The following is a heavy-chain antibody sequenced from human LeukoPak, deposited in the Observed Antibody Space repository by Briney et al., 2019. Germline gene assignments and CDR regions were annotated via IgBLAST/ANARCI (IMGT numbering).Heavy chain of an antibody. J-gene: IGHJ4*02. CDR2: IYYSGST. CDR3: ARGTLYGDPYYFDY. V-gene: IGHV4-34*09. D-gene: IGHD4-17*01. Sequence: SETLSLTCAVYGGSFSGYYWSWIRQPPGKGLEWIGYIYYSGSTYYNPSLKSRVTISVDTSKNQFSLKLSSVTAADTAVYYCARGTLYGDPYYFDYWGQGTLVTVSS. CDR1: GGSFSGYY.